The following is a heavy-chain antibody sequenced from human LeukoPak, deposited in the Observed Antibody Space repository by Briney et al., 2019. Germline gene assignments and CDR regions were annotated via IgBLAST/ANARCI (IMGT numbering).Heavy chain of an antibody. Sequence: GASVKVSCKASGYTFTSYGISWVRQAPGQGLEWMGWMNPNSGNTGYAQKFQGRVTITRNTSISTAYMELSSLRSEDTAVYYCARGPYYDFWSGYYYYFDYWGQGTLVTVSS. V-gene: IGHV1-8*02. D-gene: IGHD3-3*01. CDR1: GYTFTSYG. CDR3: ARGPYYDFWSGYYYYFDY. CDR2: MNPNSGNT. J-gene: IGHJ4*02.